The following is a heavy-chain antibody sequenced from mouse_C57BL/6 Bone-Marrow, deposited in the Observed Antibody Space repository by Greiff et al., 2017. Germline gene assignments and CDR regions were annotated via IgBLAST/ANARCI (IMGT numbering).Heavy chain of an antibody. D-gene: IGHD2-5*01. J-gene: IGHJ3*01. CDR2: ILPGSGST. CDR1: GYTFTGYW. V-gene: IGHV1-9*01. Sequence: VQLQQSGAELMKPGASVKLSCKATGYTFTGYWIEWVKQRPGHGLEWIGEILPGSGSTNYTEKFKGKATFTADTSSNTAYMQLSSLTSEDSAIYYCARYPSNYRFAYWGQGTLVTVSA. CDR3: ARYPSNYRFAY.